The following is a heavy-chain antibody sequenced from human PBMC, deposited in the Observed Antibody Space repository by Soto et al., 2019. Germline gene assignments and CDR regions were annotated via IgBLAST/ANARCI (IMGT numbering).Heavy chain of an antibody. J-gene: IGHJ4*02. V-gene: IGHV5-10-1*01. CDR3: ARLGYCSGGSCYNFDY. D-gene: IGHD2-15*01. CDR1: GYSFTSYW. CDR2: IDPSDSYT. Sequence: GESLKISCKGSGYSFTSYWISWVRQMPGKGLEWMGRIDPSDSYTNYSPSFQGHVTISADKSISTAYLQWSSLKASDTSMYYCARLGYCSGGSCYNFDYWGQGTLVTVSS.